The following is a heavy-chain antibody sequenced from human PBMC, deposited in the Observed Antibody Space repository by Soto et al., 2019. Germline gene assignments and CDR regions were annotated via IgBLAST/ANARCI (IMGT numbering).Heavy chain of an antibody. CDR2: INAGNGNT. Sequence: ASVKVSCKASGYTFTSYAMHWVRQAPGQRLEWMGWINAGNGNTKYSQKFQGRVTITRDTSASTAYMELSSLRSEDTAVYYCASDGLNDGYENWFDPWGQGTLVTVSS. CDR3: ASDGLNDGYENWFDP. J-gene: IGHJ5*02. V-gene: IGHV1-3*01. CDR1: GYTFTSYA. D-gene: IGHD5-12*01.